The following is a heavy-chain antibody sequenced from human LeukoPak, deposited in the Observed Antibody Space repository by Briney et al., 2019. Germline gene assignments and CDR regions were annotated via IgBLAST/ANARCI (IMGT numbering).Heavy chain of an antibody. J-gene: IGHJ4*02. CDR3: ARRDDSSNYPRFDY. V-gene: IGHV4-39*01. Sequence: SETLSLTCSVSGGSISSTTYYWAWIRQPPGKGLEWIGNIYYTGSTSYYNPSLKSRVTISVDTSKNQFSLKLTSVTAADTAVYYCARRDDSSNYPRFDYWGQGILVTVSS. D-gene: IGHD3-22*01. CDR1: GGSISSTTYY. CDR2: IYYTGSTS.